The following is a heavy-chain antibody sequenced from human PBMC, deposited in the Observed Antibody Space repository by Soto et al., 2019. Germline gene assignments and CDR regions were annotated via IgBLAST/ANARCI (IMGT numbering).Heavy chain of an antibody. J-gene: IGHJ6*02. CDR3: ARWGGSYQDRNWYYGMDV. CDR2: IGTAGDT. V-gene: IGHV3-13*01. D-gene: IGHD1-26*01. CDR1: GFTFSSYD. Sequence: GSLRLSCAAPGFTFSSYDMHWVRQATGKGLEWVSAIGTAGDTYYPGSVKGRFTISRENAKNSLYLQMNSLRAGDTAVYYCARWGGSYQDRNWYYGMDVWGQGTTVTVSS.